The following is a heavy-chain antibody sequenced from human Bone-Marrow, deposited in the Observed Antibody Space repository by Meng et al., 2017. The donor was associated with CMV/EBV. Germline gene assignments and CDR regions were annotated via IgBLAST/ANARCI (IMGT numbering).Heavy chain of an antibody. CDR2: ISGSGGST. D-gene: IGHD5-24*01. CDR3: AKDQEMATISAFDI. CDR1: GFTFSSYA. Sequence: GESLKISCAASGFTFSSYAMHWVRQAPGKGLEWVSAISGSGGSTYYADSVKGRFTISRDNSKNTLYLQMNSLRAEDTAVYYCAKDQEMATISAFDIWGQGTMVSVSS. V-gene: IGHV3-23*01. J-gene: IGHJ3*02.